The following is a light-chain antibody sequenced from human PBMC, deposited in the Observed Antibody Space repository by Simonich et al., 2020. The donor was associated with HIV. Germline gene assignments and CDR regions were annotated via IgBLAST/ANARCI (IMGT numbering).Light chain of an antibody. Sequence: DIQMTQSPSSLSASVGDRVTLTCQASQDINNYLNWYQQKPGKAPNLLIYGVSNLETGVPSRFSGGGSGTDFTFTISSLQPEDIGTYYCQQYDNLPWTFGQGTKVEIK. V-gene: IGKV1-33*01. CDR3: QQYDNLPWT. CDR2: GVS. J-gene: IGKJ1*01. CDR1: QDINNY.